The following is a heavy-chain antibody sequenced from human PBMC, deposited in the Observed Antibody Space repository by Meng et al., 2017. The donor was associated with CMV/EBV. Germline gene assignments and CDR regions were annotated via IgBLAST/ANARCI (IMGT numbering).Heavy chain of an antibody. D-gene: IGHD2-2*02. CDR1: GFTFGNFW. CDR3: AKVCSSTSCYTGDYYYYGMDV. CDR2: IIGDGSIT. J-gene: IGHJ6*02. Sequence: GGSLRLSCTASGFTFGNFWMHWVRQAPGKGLVWVSRIIGDGSITNYADSVKGRFTISRDNAKNTVYLQMNSLRAEDTAVYYCAKVCSSTSCYTGDYYYYGMDVWGQGTTVTVSS. V-gene: IGHV3-74*01.